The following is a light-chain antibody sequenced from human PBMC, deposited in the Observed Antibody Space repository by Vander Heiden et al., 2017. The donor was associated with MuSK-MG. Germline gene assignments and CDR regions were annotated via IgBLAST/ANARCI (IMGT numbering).Light chain of an antibody. CDR1: QDIGNN. CDR2: DAS. V-gene: IGKV1-33*01. Sequence: DIQLTQSPSSLSAPLGDRVTITCQASQDIGNNLSLYQQKPGIAPQLLIYDASNLETGVASRLPRTGRGRDYTSTMRRRQHADIATYYCQHYDNLPMYRFGQEVKPE. J-gene: IGKJ2*03. CDR3: QHYDNLPMYR.